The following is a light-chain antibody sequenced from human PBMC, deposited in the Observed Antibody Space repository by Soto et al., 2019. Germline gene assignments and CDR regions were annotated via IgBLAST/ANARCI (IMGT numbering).Light chain of an antibody. V-gene: IGLV1-44*01. CDR2: TTD. Sequence: QSVLTQPPSESVTPGQSVTISCSGSISNIGENPVNWYRQVPGAAPQLLIYTTDQRPSGVPARFSASKSATSASLAISGLQSEDEADYFCSSWDDSLNGPVFGGGTQLTVL. CDR3: SSWDDSLNGPV. CDR1: ISNIGENP. J-gene: IGLJ2*01.